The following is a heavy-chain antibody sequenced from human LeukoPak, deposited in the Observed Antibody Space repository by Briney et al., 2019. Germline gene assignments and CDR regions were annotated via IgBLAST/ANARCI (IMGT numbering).Heavy chain of an antibody. J-gene: IGHJ4*02. Sequence: GASVKVSCKASGYTFTSYDINWVRQATGQGLEWMGWMNPNSGNTGYAQKFQGRVTMTRNTSISTAYMELSSLRSEDTAVYYCARGSRYCSSTSCSYYFDYWGQGTLVTVSS. D-gene: IGHD2-2*01. V-gene: IGHV1-8*01. CDR2: MNPNSGNT. CDR3: ARGSRYCSSTSCSYYFDY. CDR1: GYTFTSYD.